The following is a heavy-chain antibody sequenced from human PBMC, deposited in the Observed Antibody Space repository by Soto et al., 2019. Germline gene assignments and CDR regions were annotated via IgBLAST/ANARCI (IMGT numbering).Heavy chain of an antibody. CDR1: GFTFSSYW. CDR3: AGPIEDYYDSSGYYPNGAFDI. J-gene: IGHJ3*02. Sequence: PGGSLRLSCAASGFTFSSYWMSWVRQAPGKGLEWVANIKQDGGEKYYVDSVKGRFTISRDNAKNSLYLQMNSLRAEDTAVYYCAGPIEDYYDSSGYYPNGAFDIWGQGTMVTVSS. CDR2: IKQDGGEK. D-gene: IGHD3-22*01. V-gene: IGHV3-7*05.